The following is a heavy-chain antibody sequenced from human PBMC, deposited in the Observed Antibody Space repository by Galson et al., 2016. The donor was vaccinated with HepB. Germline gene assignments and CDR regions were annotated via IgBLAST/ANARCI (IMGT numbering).Heavy chain of an antibody. D-gene: IGHD6-6*01. CDR2: ISSSGGST. CDR1: GFPFSSYA. CDR3: AREGQYTSSSISVYFDS. Sequence: SLRLSCAISGFPFSSYAMSWVRQAPGKGLEWVSAISSSGGSTFYSDSVKGRFIVSRDNSKNMLYLEMSSLRGDDTAVYHCAREGQYTSSSISVYFDSWGQGALITVSS. V-gene: IGHV3-23*01. J-gene: IGHJ4*02.